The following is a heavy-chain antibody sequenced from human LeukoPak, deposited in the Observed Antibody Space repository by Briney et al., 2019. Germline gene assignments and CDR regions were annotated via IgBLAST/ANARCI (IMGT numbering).Heavy chain of an antibody. D-gene: IGHD6-13*01. V-gene: IGHV4-34*01. J-gene: IGHJ5*02. CDR2: INYSGST. CDR3: ARVIRIPGIAAAGSIYGYWFDP. Sequence: SETLSLTCVVYGGSFSGYYWRWIRQPPGKGLEWIGEINYSGSTNYNPSLKSRVTIAVDTSKNQFSLKLSSVTAADTAVYYCARVIRIPGIAAAGSIYGYWFDPWGQGTLVTVSS. CDR1: GGSFSGYY.